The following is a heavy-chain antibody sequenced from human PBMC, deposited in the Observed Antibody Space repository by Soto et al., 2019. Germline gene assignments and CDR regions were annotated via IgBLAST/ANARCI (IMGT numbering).Heavy chain of an antibody. Sequence: QVQLQESGPGLVKPSQTLSLTCTVSGGSISSGGYYWSWIRQHPGKGLEWIGYIYYSGSTYYNPSLKSRVTISVDTSKNQFSLKLSSVTAADTAVYYCARSGSGRAYYYYGMDVWGQGTTVTVSS. J-gene: IGHJ6*02. CDR2: IYYSGST. CDR3: ARSGSGRAYYYYGMDV. CDR1: GGSISSGGYY. V-gene: IGHV4-31*03. D-gene: IGHD3-10*01.